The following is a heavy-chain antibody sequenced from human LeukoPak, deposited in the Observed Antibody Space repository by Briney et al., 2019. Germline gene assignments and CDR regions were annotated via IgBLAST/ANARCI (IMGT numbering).Heavy chain of an antibody. D-gene: IGHD6-19*01. Sequence: ASVKVSCKASGYTFTSYGISWVRQAPGQGLEWMGWISAYNGNTNYAQKLQGRVTMTTDTSTTTAYMELRSLKSDDTAVYYCARAESIAVAGTPRDYWGQGTLVTVSS. CDR2: ISAYNGNT. CDR1: GYTFTSYG. J-gene: IGHJ4*02. V-gene: IGHV1-18*01. CDR3: ARAESIAVAGTPRDY.